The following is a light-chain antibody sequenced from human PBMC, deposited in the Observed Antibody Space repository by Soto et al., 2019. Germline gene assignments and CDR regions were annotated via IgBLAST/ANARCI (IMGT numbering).Light chain of an antibody. CDR1: SSDVGGYNY. CDR3: SSYTSGSTRDV. CDR2: DVT. V-gene: IGLV2-14*03. J-gene: IGLJ7*01. Sequence: QSALTQPASVSGSPGQSITISCTGSSSDVGGYNYVSWYQQHPGKAPKLMIFDVTNRPSGISNRFSASKSGNTASLTISGLQAEDEADYYCSSYTSGSTRDVFGTGTQLTVL.